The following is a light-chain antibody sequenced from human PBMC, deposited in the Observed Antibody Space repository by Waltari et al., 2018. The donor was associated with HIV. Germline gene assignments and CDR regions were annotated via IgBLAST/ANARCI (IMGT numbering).Light chain of an antibody. CDR1: NIGDKT. CDR3: QVWDASSDHLVI. V-gene: IGLV3-21*02. CDR2: DDS. Sequence: SFVLTQPPSVSVAPGQTARITCGGNNIGDKTGPWYQQKPGQAPLLVVYDDSDRPSGIPERFSGSNSWNTATLTISRVEAGDEADYYCQVWDASSDHLVIFGGGTKLTVL. J-gene: IGLJ2*01.